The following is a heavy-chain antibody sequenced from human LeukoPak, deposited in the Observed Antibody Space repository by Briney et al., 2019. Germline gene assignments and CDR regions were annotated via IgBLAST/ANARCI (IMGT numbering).Heavy chain of an antibody. CDR3: ARFHPYYYDSSGFDY. CDR2: IYYSGST. V-gene: IGHV4-59*01. D-gene: IGHD3-22*01. CDR1: GGSISSYY. J-gene: IGHJ4*02. Sequence: SEILSLTCTVSGGSISSYYWSWIRQPPGKGLEWIGYIYYSGSTNYNPSLKSRVTISVDTSKNQFSLKLSSVTAADTAVYYCARFHPYYYDSSGFDYWGQGTLVTVSS.